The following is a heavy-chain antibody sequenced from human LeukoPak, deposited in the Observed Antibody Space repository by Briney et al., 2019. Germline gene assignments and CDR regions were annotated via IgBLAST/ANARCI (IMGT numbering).Heavy chain of an antibody. CDR3: ARGVARSSKFHFSYHFDY. D-gene: IGHD6-6*01. CDR1: GYSISRGYY. CDR2: FYYSGNT. V-gene: IGHV4-38-2*02. Sequence: ESSETLSLTCTVSGYSISRGYYWGWIRQPPGKGPEWIGSFYYSGNTYYNPSLKSRVTISVDTSKNQFSLKVRSVTAADTAVYYCARGVARSSKFHFSYHFDYWGQGTLVTVSS. J-gene: IGHJ4*02.